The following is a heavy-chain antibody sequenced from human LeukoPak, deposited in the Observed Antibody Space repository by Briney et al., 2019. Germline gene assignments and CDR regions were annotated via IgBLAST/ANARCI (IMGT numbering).Heavy chain of an antibody. CDR3: AKDGDGSGSYDY. V-gene: IGHV3-30*18. J-gene: IGHJ4*02. Sequence: GGSLRLSCAASGFTFSSYGMHWVRQAPGKGLEWVAVISYDGSNKYYADSVKGRFTISRDNSKNTLYLQMSSLRAEDTAVYYCAKDGDGSGSYDYWGQGTLVTVSS. CDR2: ISYDGSNK. CDR1: GFTFSSYG. D-gene: IGHD3-10*01.